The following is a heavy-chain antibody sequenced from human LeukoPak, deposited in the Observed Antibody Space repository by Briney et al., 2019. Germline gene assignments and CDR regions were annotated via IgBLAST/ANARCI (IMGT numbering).Heavy chain of an antibody. J-gene: IGHJ4*02. Sequence: GGALRLSCTASGFTFSNYAMSWVRQAPGKGLEGVSTITGSGDSTYNADSVKGRFTISKDNSENTMNLQMNSLRAEDTAVYYCAKGGLWYGKNDHWGQGTLVTVSS. CDR1: GFTFSNYA. V-gene: IGHV3-23*01. CDR3: AKGGLWYGKNDH. D-gene: IGHD6-13*01. CDR2: ITGSGDST.